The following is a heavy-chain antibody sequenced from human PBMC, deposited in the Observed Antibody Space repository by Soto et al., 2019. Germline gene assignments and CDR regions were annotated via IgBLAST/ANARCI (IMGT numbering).Heavy chain of an antibody. D-gene: IGHD2-15*01. V-gene: IGHV4-38-2*01. CDR2: IYLSGST. CDR1: GYSISSGYY. CDR3: ARVSPSGDIDN. J-gene: IGHJ6*02. Sequence: KASETLSLTCAVSGYSISSGYYWGWIRQPPGKGLEWIANIYLSGSTYHNPSLRSRVTISVDTSKNQFSLKLRSVTATDTAVYYCARVSPSGDIDNWGQGTTVTVSS.